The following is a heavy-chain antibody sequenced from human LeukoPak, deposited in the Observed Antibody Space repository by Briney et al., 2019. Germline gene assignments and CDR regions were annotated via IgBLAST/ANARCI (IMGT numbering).Heavy chain of an antibody. CDR2: INHSGST. CDR1: GGSFSGYY. J-gene: IGHJ6*04. D-gene: IGHD6-19*01. Sequence: SETLSLTCAVYGGSFSGYYWSWIRQPPGKGLEWIGEINHSGSTNYNPSLKSRVTISVDTSKNQFSLKLSSVTAADTAVYYCARGMFSGPGMHVWGKGTTVTVSS. V-gene: IGHV4-34*01. CDR3: ARGMFSGPGMHV.